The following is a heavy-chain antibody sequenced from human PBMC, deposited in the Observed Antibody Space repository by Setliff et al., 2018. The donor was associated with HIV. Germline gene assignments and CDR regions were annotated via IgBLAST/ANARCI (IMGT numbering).Heavy chain of an antibody. D-gene: IGHD5-12*01. CDR1: GFTFRNYK. CDR3: ARDWRSGYDLNFDY. J-gene: IGHJ4*02. CDR2: ISSSGDTS. V-gene: IGHV3-48*03. Sequence: PGGSLRLSCAASGFTFRNYKMNWVRQAPGKGLEWISDISSSGDTSNYADSVKGRFTISRDNAKNSLYLQMNSLRAEDTAIYYCARDWRSGYDLNFDYWGQGTLVTVSS.